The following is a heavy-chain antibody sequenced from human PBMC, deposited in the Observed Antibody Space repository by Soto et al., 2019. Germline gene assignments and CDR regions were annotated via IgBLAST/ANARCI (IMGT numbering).Heavy chain of an antibody. V-gene: IGHV3-30-3*01. CDR1: GFTFSSYA. CDR3: AGHHVPGYSGYETFEGGAVGGGPSVIDISNPLQSLP. J-gene: IGHJ5*02. D-gene: IGHD5-12*01. CDR2: ISYDGSNK. Sequence: PGGSLRLSCAASGFTFSSYAMHWVRQAPGKGLEWVAVISYDGSNKYYADSVKGRFTISRDNSKNTLYLQMNSLRAEDTAVYYCAGHHVPGYSGYETFEGGAVGGGPSVIDISNPLQSLPWG.